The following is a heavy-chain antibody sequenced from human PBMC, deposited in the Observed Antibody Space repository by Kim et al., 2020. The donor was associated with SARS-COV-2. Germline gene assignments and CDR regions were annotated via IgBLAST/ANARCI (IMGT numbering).Heavy chain of an antibody. J-gene: IGHJ4*02. CDR3: ARDQQLGRIDY. Sequence: TYYADSVKGRFTISRDNAKNTLYLQMNSLRAEDTAVYYCARDQQLGRIDYWGQGTLVTVSS. V-gene: IGHV3-66*01. D-gene: IGHD6-13*01. CDR2: T.